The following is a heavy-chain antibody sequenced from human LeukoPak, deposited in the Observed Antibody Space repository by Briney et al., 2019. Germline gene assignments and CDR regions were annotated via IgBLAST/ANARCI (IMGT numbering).Heavy chain of an antibody. Sequence: GGSLRLSCAASGFTFSSYGMHWVRQAPGKGLEWVAFIRYDGSNKYYADSVKGRFTISRDNSKNTLYLQMNSLRAEDTAVYYCARDPWNWKAGFDYWGQGIPVTVSS. CDR2: IRYDGSNK. CDR3: ARDPWNWKAGFDY. CDR1: GFTFSSYG. D-gene: IGHD1-1*01. J-gene: IGHJ4*02. V-gene: IGHV3-30*02.